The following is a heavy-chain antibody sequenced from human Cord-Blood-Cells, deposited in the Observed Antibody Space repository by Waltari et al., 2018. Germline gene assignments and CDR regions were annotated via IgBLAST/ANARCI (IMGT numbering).Heavy chain of an antibody. D-gene: IGHD2-15*01. J-gene: IGHJ4*02. CDR2: IRYDGSNK. Sequence: QVQLVESGGGVIQPGGSLRLSCAASGFTFSSYGMHWVRQAPGKGLGWGAFIRYDGSNKDYADSVKGRFTISRDNSKNTLYLQMNSLRAEDTAVYYCAKDRSYGGNWRFDYWGQGTLVTVSS. V-gene: IGHV3-30*02. CDR3: AKDRSYGGNWRFDY. CDR1: GFTFSSYG.